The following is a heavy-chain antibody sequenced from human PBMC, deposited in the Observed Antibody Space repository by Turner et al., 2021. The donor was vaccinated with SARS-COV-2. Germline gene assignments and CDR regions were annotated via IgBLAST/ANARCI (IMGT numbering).Heavy chain of an antibody. J-gene: IGHJ4*02. Sequence: QVQLQQWGAGLFKPSETLSLTCAVYGGSFSGYFWTWIRTPPGKGRVWIGEINHSRSNNDNPSRKSRVTIAVDTYKNQFALKLSAVTAADTAVYYCARGQGWLQPPFGNWGQGTLVTVSS. CDR1: GGSFSGYF. V-gene: IGHV4-34*01. CDR2: INHSRSN. D-gene: IGHD3-3*01. CDR3: ARGQGWLQPPFGN.